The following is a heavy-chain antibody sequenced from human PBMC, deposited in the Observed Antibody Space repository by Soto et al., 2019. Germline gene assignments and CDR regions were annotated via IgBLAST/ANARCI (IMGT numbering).Heavy chain of an antibody. J-gene: IGHJ4*02. CDR1: GGTFSSYS. CDR2: IIPIFGTA. Sequence: GASVKVSCKASGGTFSSYSINWVRQAPGQGLEWMGEIIPIFGTANYAQKFQGRVTITADESTSTAYMELSSLRSGDTAVYYCARDGGRHSGGIDYWGQGTLVTVSS. D-gene: IGHD1-26*01. V-gene: IGHV1-69*13. CDR3: ARDGGRHSGGIDY.